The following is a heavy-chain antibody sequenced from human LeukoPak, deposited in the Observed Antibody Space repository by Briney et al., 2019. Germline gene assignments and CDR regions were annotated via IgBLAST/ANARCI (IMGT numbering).Heavy chain of an antibody. V-gene: IGHV3-23*01. CDR1: GFTFSSHA. CDR3: GRENYYDGCGDY. J-gene: IGHJ4*02. Sequence: PGGSLRLSCAASGFTFSSHAMSWVRQAPGKGLEWVSAISGSGGSTYYADSVKGRFTISRDNSKNTLYLQMNSLRAEDTAVYYCGRENYYDGCGDYWGQGTLVTVSS. CDR2: ISGSGGST. D-gene: IGHD3-22*01.